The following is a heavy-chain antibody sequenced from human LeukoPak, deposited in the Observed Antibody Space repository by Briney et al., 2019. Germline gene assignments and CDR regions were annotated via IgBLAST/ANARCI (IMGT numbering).Heavy chain of an antibody. V-gene: IGHV1-2*02. Sequence: GASVKVSCKASGYTFTGYYMHWVRQAPGQGLEWMGWINPNSGGTNYAQKFQGRVTMTRGTSISTAYMELSRLRSDDTAVYYCARDVNRQGLFDYWGQGTLVTVSS. CDR1: GYTFTGYY. J-gene: IGHJ4*02. D-gene: IGHD6-19*01. CDR3: ARDVNRQGLFDY. CDR2: INPNSGGT.